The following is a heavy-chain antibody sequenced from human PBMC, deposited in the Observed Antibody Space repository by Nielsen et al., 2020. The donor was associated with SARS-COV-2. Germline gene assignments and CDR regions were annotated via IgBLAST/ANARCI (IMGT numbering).Heavy chain of an antibody. D-gene: IGHD3-22*01. Sequence: WVRQAPGQGLEWMGRIIPILGIANYAQKFQGRVTITADKSTSTAYMELSSLRSEDTAAYYCARGRRGDSSGYYSGFDYWGQGTLVTVSS. CDR2: IIPILGIA. CDR3: ARGRRGDSSGYYSGFDY. J-gene: IGHJ4*02. V-gene: IGHV1-69*04.